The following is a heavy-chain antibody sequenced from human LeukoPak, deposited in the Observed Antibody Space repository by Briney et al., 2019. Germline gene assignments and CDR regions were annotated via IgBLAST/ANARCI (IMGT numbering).Heavy chain of an antibody. Sequence: SETLSLTCTVSGYSISSGYYWGWVRQPPGKGLEWIGGVFQSGTTYYNPALQSRVTISMDKSKNQFSLKLNSVTAADTAVYYCARQPYGGDNSCFDFWGQGTLVTVSS. CDR1: GYSISSGYY. V-gene: IGHV4-38-2*02. D-gene: IGHD5-24*01. CDR2: VFQSGTT. CDR3: ARQPYGGDNSCFDF. J-gene: IGHJ4*02.